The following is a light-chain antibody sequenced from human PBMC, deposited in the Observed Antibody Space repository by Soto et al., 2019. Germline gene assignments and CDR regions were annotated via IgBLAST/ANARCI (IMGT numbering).Light chain of an antibody. CDR1: QSVSSSY. J-gene: IGKJ1*01. Sequence: EIVLTQSPGTLSLSPGERATLSYRASQSVSSSYLAWYQQKPGQAPRLLIYGASSRATGIPDRFSGSGSGTDFTLTISRLEPEDFAVYYCHQRQSWPRTFGQGTRWIS. CDR2: GAS. CDR3: HQRQSWPRT. V-gene: IGKV3-20*01.